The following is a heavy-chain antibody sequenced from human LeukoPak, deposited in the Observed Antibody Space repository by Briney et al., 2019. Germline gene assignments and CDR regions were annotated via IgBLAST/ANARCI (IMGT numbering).Heavy chain of an antibody. CDR1: GYTFTGYY. CDR2: INPNSGGT. CDR3: AKVSGYDQLSFDY. J-gene: IGHJ4*02. Sequence: ASVKVSCKASGYTFTGYYMHWVRQAPGQGLEWMGWINPNSGGTNYAQKLQGRVTMTRDTSISTAYMEPSRLRSDDTAVYYCAKVSGYDQLSFDYWGQGTLVTVSS. D-gene: IGHD5-12*01. V-gene: IGHV1-2*02.